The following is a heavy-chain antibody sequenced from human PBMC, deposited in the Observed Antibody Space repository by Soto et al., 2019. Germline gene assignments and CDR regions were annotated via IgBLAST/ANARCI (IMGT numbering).Heavy chain of an antibody. CDR1: GGTFSSYA. J-gene: IGHJ6*02. D-gene: IGHD2-2*01. V-gene: IGHV1-69*13. Sequence: SVKVSCKASGGTFSSYAISWVRQAPGQGLEWMGGIIPIFGTANYAQKFQGRVTITADESTSTAYMELSSLRSEDTAVYYCARVVVPAAIRVRYYYYGMGVWGQGTTVTVSS. CDR2: IIPIFGTA. CDR3: ARVVVPAAIRVRYYYYGMGV.